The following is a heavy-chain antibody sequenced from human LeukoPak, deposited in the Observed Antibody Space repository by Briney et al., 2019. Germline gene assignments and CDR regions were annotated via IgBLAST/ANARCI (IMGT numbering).Heavy chain of an antibody. CDR2: INPSGGST. Sequence: ASVKVSCKASGYTFTSYYMHWVRQAPGQGLEWMGIINPSGGSTSYAQKFQGRVTMTRDTSTSTVYMELSSLRSEDTAVYYCARDGLAARPGYYCYYMDVWGKGTTVTVSS. J-gene: IGHJ6*03. CDR3: ARDGLAARPGYYCYYMDV. V-gene: IGHV1-46*01. CDR1: GYTFTSYY. D-gene: IGHD6-6*01.